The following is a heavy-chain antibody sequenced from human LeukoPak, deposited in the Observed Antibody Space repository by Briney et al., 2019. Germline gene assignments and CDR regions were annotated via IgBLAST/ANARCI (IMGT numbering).Heavy chain of an antibody. CDR3: AKSRFYYDSSGPFDY. J-gene: IGHJ4*02. CDR1: GFTFDDYA. Sequence: PGRSLRLSCAASGFTFDDYAMHWVRQAPGKGLEGVSGISWNSGSIGYADSVKGRFTISRDNAKNSLYLQMNSLRAEDMALYYCAKSRFYYDSSGPFDYWGQGTLVTVSS. D-gene: IGHD3-22*01. V-gene: IGHV3-9*03. CDR2: ISWNSGSI.